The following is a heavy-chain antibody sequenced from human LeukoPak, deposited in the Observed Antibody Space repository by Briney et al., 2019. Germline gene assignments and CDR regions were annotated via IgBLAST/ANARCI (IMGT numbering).Heavy chain of an antibody. J-gene: IGHJ5*02. V-gene: IGHV4-39*01. CDR1: GDSINSRSYY. CDR3: ARHFPHMDYSGWKQGWFDP. Sequence: SETLSLTGTVSGDSINSRSYYWGWIRQPPGKGLEWIGRIYYSGITYYHPSLKSRVTISVDTSENQFSLRLISVTAADTAVYYCARHFPHMDYSGWKQGWFDPWGQGTLVTVSS. D-gene: IGHD6-19*01. CDR2: IYYSGIT.